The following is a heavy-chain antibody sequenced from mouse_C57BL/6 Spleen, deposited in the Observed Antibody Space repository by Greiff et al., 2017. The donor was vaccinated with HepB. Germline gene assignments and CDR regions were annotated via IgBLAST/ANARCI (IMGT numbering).Heavy chain of an antibody. V-gene: IGHV1-42*01. J-gene: IGHJ2*01. CDR2: INPSTGGT. Sequence: EVQLQQSGPELVKPGASVKISCKASGYSFTGYYMNWVKQSPEKSLEWIGEINPSTGGTTYNQKFKAKATLTVDKSSSTAYMQLKSLTSEDSAVYYCARSWELRRIYFDYWGQGTTLTVSS. CDR1: GYSFTGYY. CDR3: ARSWELRRIYFDY. D-gene: IGHD2-4*01.